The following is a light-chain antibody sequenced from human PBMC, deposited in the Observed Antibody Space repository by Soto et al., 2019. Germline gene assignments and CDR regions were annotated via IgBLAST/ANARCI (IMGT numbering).Light chain of an antibody. V-gene: IGLV2-8*01. CDR3: SSYAGSNNLVV. CDR2: EVS. CDR1: TSDVGGYDY. J-gene: IGLJ2*01. Sequence: QSALTQPPSASGSPGQSVTISCTGTTSDVGGYDYVSWYQQHPGKAPKLMIYEVSKRPSGVPDRFSGSKSGSTASLTVSGLQAEDEADYYCSSYAGSNNLVVVGGGTQLTVL.